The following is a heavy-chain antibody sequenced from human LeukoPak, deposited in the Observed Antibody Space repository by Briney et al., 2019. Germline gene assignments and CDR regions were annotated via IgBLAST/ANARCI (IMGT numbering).Heavy chain of an antibody. V-gene: IGHV3-20*04. D-gene: IGHD3-22*01. CDR1: GFTLDDYG. CDR2: NNWNGGST. J-gene: IGHJ4*02. Sequence: GGSLRLSCAASGFTLDDYGMSSVRQAPGKGLEWVSGNNWNGGSTGYADSEKGRFPISRDNAKNSLYLQMNSPRAEDTALYYCARVKANYDSSGYYPWYFDYWGQGTLVSVSS. CDR3: ARVKANYDSSGYYPWYFDY.